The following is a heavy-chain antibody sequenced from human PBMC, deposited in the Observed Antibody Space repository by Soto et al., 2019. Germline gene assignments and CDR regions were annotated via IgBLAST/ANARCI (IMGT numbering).Heavy chain of an antibody. CDR2: IYYSGST. D-gene: IGHD2-2*01. Sequence: PSETLSLTCTVSGGSISSYYWSWIRQPPGKGLEWIGYIYYSGSTNYNPSLKSRVTISVDTSKNQFSLKLSSVTAADTAVYYCARGGIVVVTAATYLDWFDPWGQGTLVTGSS. CDR3: ARGGIVVVTAATYLDWFDP. J-gene: IGHJ5*02. V-gene: IGHV4-59*01. CDR1: GGSISSYY.